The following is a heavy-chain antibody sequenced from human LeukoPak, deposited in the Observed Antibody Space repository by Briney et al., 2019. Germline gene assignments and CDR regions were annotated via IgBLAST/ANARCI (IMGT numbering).Heavy chain of an antibody. V-gene: IGHV3-30*19. CDR3: ARDPYYDSSGYPSYFDY. D-gene: IGHD3-22*01. J-gene: IGHJ4*02. CDR1: GFTFSNYG. Sequence: GGSLRLSCAASGFTFSNYGMHWVRQAPGKGLEWVAVISYDGSNKYYADSVKGRFTISRDNSKNTLYLQMNSLRAEDTAVYYCARDPYYDSSGYPSYFDYWGQGTLVTVSS. CDR2: ISYDGSNK.